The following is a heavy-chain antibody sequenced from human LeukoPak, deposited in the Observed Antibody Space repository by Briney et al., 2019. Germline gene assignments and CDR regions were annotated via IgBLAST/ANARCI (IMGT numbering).Heavy chain of an antibody. Sequence: GGSLRLSCAASGFAVSSDYMSWVRQAPGKGLEWVSLIYSGGSTYYADSVKGRFTVSRDNSKNTLYLQINSLRDEDTAVYYCAKDDAWLQYNDWGQGTLVTVSS. CDR2: IYSGGST. J-gene: IGHJ4*02. CDR3: AKDDAWLQYND. D-gene: IGHD5-24*01. CDR1: GFAVSSDY. V-gene: IGHV3-53*01.